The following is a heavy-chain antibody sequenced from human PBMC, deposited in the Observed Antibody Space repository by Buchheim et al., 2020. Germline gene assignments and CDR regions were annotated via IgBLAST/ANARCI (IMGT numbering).Heavy chain of an antibody. J-gene: IGHJ6*02. Sequence: QVQLVQSGAEVKKPGASVKVSCKASGYTFTSYYMHWVRQAPGQGLEWMGIINPSGGSTSYAQKFQGRVTMTRDTSTSTVYMELSSLRSEDTAVYYCARDVGELRFLEWSDQSDYYYGMDVWGQGTT. CDR2: INPSGGST. V-gene: IGHV1-46*01. D-gene: IGHD3-3*01. CDR3: ARDVGELRFLEWSDQSDYYYGMDV. CDR1: GYTFTSYY.